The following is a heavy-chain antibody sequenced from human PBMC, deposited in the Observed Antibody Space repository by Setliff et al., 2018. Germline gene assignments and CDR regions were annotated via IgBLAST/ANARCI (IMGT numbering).Heavy chain of an antibody. D-gene: IGHD3-3*01. CDR1: GGSISSYY. Sequence: ETLSLTCTVSGGSISSYYWSWIRQPAGKGLEWIGHIYTSGSTNYNPSLKSRVTISVDTSKDQFSLKLSSVTAADTAVYYCASRATYYNFWSGYYLYWGQGTLVTVSS. CDR3: ASRATYYNFWSGYYLY. CDR2: IYTSGST. V-gene: IGHV4-4*07. J-gene: IGHJ4*02.